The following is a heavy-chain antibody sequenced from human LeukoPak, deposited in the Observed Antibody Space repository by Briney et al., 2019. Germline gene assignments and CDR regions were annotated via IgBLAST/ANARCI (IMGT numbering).Heavy chain of an antibody. CDR2: ISGSGGST. CDR3: AKEGLGRYYDFWSGYYPPYYYYGMDV. V-gene: IGHV3-23*01. J-gene: IGHJ6*02. CDR1: GFTFSSDA. D-gene: IGHD3-3*01. Sequence: GGSLRLSCAASGFTFSSDAMSWVRQAPGKGLEWFSAISGSGGSTYYADSVKGRFTISRDNSKNTLYLQMNSLRAEDTAVYYCAKEGLGRYYDFWSGYYPPYYYYGMDVWGQGTTVTVSS.